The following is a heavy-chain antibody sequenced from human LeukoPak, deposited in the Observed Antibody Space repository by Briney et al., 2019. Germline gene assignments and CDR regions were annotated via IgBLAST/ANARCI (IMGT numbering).Heavy chain of an antibody. V-gene: IGHV4-59*08. Sequence: SETLSLTCTVSGGSISSYYWVWIRQPPGKGLEWIGYISHSGSTNYNPSLKSRVTISVHTSKNQFSLRLRSVTAADMAVYYCARHRDQSGYYPNWFYPWGQGTLVTVSS. CDR3: ARHRDQSGYYPNWFYP. CDR1: GGSISSYY. J-gene: IGHJ5*02. CDR2: ISHSGST. D-gene: IGHD3-3*01.